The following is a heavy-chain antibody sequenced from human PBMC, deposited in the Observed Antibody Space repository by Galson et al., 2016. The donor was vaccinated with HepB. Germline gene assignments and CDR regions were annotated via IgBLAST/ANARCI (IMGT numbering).Heavy chain of an antibody. CDR3: ARDDTSNCYGGNKCAFDI. J-gene: IGHJ3*02. V-gene: IGHV3-53*01. D-gene: IGHD2-15*01. CDR2: LYKDGGT. CDR1: GFTVSRNY. Sequence: SLRLSCAASGFTVSRNYMSWVRQAPGKGLEWVSVLYKDGGTYYADSVKGRFTISRNHSKNTLYVQMNSLRVEDTAVYYFARDDTSNCYGGNKCAFDIWGQGTMVIVSS.